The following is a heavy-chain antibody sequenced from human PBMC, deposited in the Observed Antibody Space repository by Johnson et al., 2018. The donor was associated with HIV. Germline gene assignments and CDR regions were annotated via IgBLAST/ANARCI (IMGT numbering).Heavy chain of an antibody. Sequence: EVQLVESGGRVVRPGGSLRLSCAASGFTFDDYGMSWVRQAPGKGLGWVCGINWNGGSTHFPDSLKGRFTISRDNAKNSLFLQMNSLRAEDTALYYCARHRGVYPTSPGGVGAFDFWGPGTMVTVSS. J-gene: IGHJ3*01. V-gene: IGHV3-20*04. D-gene: IGHD1-26*01. CDR3: ARHRGVYPTSPGGVGAFDF. CDR2: INWNGGST. CDR1: GFTFDDYG.